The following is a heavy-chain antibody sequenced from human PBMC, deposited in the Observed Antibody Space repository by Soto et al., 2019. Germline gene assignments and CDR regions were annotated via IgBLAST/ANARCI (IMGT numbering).Heavy chain of an antibody. J-gene: IGHJ6*01. CDR1: GFTFSIYA. Sequence: RRLSCAASGFTFSIYAMSWVRQAPVKGLEWVSAISGSGGSTYYADSVKGRFTISRDKSKNTLYLQMNSLRAEDTAVYRCATRDRVISGSSHYYGRHVWGQGTPVNVSS. V-gene: IGHV3-23*01. CDR3: ATRDRVISGSSHYYGRHV. D-gene: IGHD1-26*01. CDR2: ISGSGGST.